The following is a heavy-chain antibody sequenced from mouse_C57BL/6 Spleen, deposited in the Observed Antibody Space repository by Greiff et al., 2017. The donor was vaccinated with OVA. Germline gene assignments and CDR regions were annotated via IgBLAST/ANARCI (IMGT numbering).Heavy chain of an antibody. D-gene: IGHD2-5*01. J-gene: IGHJ4*01. CDR3: ARLEGYSNYYAMDY. CDR2: INPNNGGT. CDR1: GYTFTDYN. Sequence: EVQLQQSGPELVKPGASVKIPCKASGYTFTDYNMDWVKQSHGKSLEWIGDINPNNGGTIYNQKFKGKATLTVDKSSSTAYMELRSLTSEDTAVYYCARLEGYSNYYAMDYWGQGTSVTVSS. V-gene: IGHV1-18*01.